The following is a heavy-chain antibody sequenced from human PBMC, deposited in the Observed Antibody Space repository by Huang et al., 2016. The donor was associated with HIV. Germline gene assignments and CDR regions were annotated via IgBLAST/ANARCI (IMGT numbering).Heavy chain of an antibody. J-gene: IGHJ4*02. CDR2: LMPVFDSP. CDR3: ARGSLEYSVSSSLDY. CDR1: GGPFRSYS. D-gene: IGHD4-4*01. Sequence: QVQLLQSGAEVKKPGSSVKVSCKASGGPFRSYSIAWVRQAPGQGLEWMASLMPVFDSPKYAQKLQGRGRVTADESTSTVYMEVRDLRPDDTAVYFCARGSLEYSVSSSLDYWGQGTHVTVSS. V-gene: IGHV1-69*13.